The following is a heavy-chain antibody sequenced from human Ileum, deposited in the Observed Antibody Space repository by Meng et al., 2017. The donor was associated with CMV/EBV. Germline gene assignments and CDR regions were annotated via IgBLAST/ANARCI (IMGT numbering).Heavy chain of an antibody. CDR1: GFTVTNSW. V-gene: IGHV3-74*03. J-gene: IGHJ4*03. D-gene: IGHD1-26*01. CDR3: ARDGSYSLDY. Sequence: GGSLRLSCGASGFTVTNSWMHWVRQVPGKGLVWVSRLTHDGKTTYADFVKGRFTISRDDGTNTLYLQMNSLTAEDSALYDCARDGSYSLDYWGQGNRV. CDR2: LTHDGKT.